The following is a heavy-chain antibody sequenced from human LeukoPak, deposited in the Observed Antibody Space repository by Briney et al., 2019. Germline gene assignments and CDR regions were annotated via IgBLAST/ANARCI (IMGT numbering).Heavy chain of an antibody. D-gene: IGHD2-2*01. CDR1: GFTFSGYA. CDR2: ISGSGGYT. V-gene: IGHV3-23*01. J-gene: IGHJ6*02. CDR3: AKGYCSSTSCYFHYYGMDV. Sequence: GGSLRLSCVASGFTFSGYAMSWVRQAPGKGLEWVSAISGSGGYTYYADSVKGRFTISRDNSKNTLYVQMNSLRAEDTAVYYCAKGYCSSTSCYFHYYGMDVWGQGTTVTVSS.